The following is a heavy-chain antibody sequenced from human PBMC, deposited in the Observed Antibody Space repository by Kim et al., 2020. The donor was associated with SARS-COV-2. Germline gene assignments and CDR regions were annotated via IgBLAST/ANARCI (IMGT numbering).Heavy chain of an antibody. D-gene: IGHD3-3*01. J-gene: IGHJ6*02. CDR1: GYSFTSYW. Sequence: GESLKISCKGSGYSFTSYWIGWVRQMPGKGLEWMGIIYPGDSDTRYSPSFQGQVTISADKSISTAYLQWSSLKASDTAMYYCARAYYDFWSGYSTKPPRKKPIKNYYYYYGMDVWGQGTTVTVSS. V-gene: IGHV5-51*01. CDR2: IYPGDSDT. CDR3: ARAYYDFWSGYSTKPPRKKPIKNYYYYYGMDV.